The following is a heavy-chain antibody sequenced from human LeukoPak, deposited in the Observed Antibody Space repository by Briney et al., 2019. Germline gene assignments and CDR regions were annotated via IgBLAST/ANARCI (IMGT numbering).Heavy chain of an antibody. CDR3: ASSYCSSTSCYTGPWGY. J-gene: IGHJ4*02. Sequence: ASVKVSCKASGYTFTSYDINWVRQATGQGLEWMGWMNPNSGNTGYAQKFQGRVTMTRNTSISTAYMELSSLRSEDTAVYYCASSYCSSTSCYTGPWGYWGQGTLVTVSS. D-gene: IGHD2-2*02. CDR1: GYTFTSYD. V-gene: IGHV1-8*01. CDR2: MNPNSGNT.